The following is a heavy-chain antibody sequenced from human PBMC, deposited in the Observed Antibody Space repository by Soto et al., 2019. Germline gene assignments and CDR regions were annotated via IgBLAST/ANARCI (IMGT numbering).Heavy chain of an antibody. CDR1: GYTFTSYA. CDR2: INAGNGNA. D-gene: IGHD3-22*01. CDR3: ASDESYYDSSGYYY. J-gene: IGHJ4*02. Sequence: ASVKVSCKASGYTFTSYAMHWVRQAPGQRLEWMGWINAGNGNAKYSQKFQGRVTITRDTSASTAYMELSSLRSEDTAVYYCASDESYYDSSGYYYWGQGTLVTVSS. V-gene: IGHV1-3*01.